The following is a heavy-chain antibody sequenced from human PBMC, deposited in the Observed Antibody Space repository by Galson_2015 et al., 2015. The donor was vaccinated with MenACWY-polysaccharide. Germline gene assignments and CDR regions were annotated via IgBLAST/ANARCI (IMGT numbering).Heavy chain of an antibody. V-gene: IGHV2-5*02. J-gene: IGHJ4*02. CDR3: AHSRYSTNGVYYRGIADY. D-gene: IGHD2-8*01. CDR2: IYRDDEK. CDR1: GFSLSTPEVG. Sequence: PALVKPTQTLTLTCTFSGFSLSTPEVGVGWIRQSPGKALEWLAVIYRDDEKRYSPSLKTRLTITKDTSRSQVVLTMTNMDPVDTGTYYYAHSRYSTNGVYYRGIADYWGQGTLVTVSS.